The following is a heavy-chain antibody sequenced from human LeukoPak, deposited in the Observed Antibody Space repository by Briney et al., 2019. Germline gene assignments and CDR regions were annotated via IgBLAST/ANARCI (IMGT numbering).Heavy chain of an antibody. Sequence: ASVKVSCKASGYTFTSYGISWVRQAPGQGLGWMGWISAYNGNTNYAQKLQGRVTMTTDTSTSTAYMELRSLRSDDTAVYYCARSGPFWSGFRQMDYWGQGTLVTVSS. CDR3: ARSGPFWSGFRQMDY. V-gene: IGHV1-18*01. D-gene: IGHD3-3*01. CDR1: GYTFTSYG. CDR2: ISAYNGNT. J-gene: IGHJ4*02.